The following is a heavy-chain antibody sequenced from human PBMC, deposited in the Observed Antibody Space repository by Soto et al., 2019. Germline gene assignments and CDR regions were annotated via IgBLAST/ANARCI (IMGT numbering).Heavy chain of an antibody. Sequence: EVQLVESGGGLVKPGGSLRLSCAASGFTFSNAWMSWVRQAPGKGLEWVGRIKSKTDGGTTDYAAPVKGRFTISRDDSKNTLYLQMNSLKTEDTAVYYCTTEGVEDTAMVTWGFDYWGQGTLVTVSS. D-gene: IGHD5-18*01. CDR3: TTEGVEDTAMVTWGFDY. V-gene: IGHV3-15*07. J-gene: IGHJ4*02. CDR2: IKSKTDGGTT. CDR1: GFTFSNAW.